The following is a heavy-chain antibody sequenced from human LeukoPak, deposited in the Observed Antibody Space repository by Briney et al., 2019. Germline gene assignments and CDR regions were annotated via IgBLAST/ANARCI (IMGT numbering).Heavy chain of an antibody. CDR1: GFTFSIYS. D-gene: IGHD3-22*01. CDR3: AREGVNYYDSSGYYAVS. CDR2: IGSSGTTT. J-gene: IGHJ5*02. V-gene: IGHV3-48*04. Sequence: GGSLRLSCAASGFTFSIYSMNWVRQAPGRGLEWLSYIGSSGTTTYYADSVKGRFTISRDNAKNLLFLQMNSLRAEDTAVYYCAREGVNYYDSSGYYAVSWGQGTLVTVSS.